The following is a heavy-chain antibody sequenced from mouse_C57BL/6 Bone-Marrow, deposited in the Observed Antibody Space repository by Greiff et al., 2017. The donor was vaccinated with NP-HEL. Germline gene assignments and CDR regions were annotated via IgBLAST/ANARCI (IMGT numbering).Heavy chain of an antibody. Sequence: VQLQQSGAELVRPGSSVKLSCKASGYTFTSYWMHWVKQRPIQGLEWIGNIDPSDSETHYNQKFKDKATLTVDKSSSTAYMQLSSLTSEDSAVYYCARGYGSSPFAYWGQGTLVTVSA. J-gene: IGHJ3*01. CDR1: GYTFTSYW. D-gene: IGHD1-1*01. CDR2: IDPSDSET. CDR3: ARGYGSSPFAY. V-gene: IGHV1-52*01.